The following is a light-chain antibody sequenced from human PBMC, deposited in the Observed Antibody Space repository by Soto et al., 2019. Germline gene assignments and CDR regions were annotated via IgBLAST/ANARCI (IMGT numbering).Light chain of an antibody. Sequence: QSVMSQPPSVSAAQGQRVTISCSGSSSNIGGNSVSWYQQLPGTAPKLLIYDDDQRPSGIPDRFSGSKSGTSATLGITGFQTGDEADYYCGSWDSSLSAYVFGTGTKLTVL. CDR1: SSNIGGNS. CDR2: DDD. CDR3: GSWDSSLSAYV. J-gene: IGLJ1*01. V-gene: IGLV1-51*01.